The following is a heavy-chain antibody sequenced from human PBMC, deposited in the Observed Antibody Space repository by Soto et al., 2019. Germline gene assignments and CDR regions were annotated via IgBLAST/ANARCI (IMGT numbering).Heavy chain of an antibody. CDR2: INYSGNT. D-gene: IGHD1-1*01. CDR3: ARTRNLDV. V-gene: IGHV4-34*01. CDR1: GESLSGYY. Sequence: QVQIQQWGAGLLKPSETLSLTCAVYGESLSGYYGNWIRQSPGKGLEWIGEINYSGNTNYNPSTKSRVTISIDTSKNQFSLKLSSGTAADTAVYYCARTRNLDVWGQGTTDIVSS. J-gene: IGHJ6*02.